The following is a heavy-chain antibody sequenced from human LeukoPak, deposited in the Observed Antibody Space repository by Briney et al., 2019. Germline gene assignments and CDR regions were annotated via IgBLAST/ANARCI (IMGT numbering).Heavy chain of an antibody. J-gene: IGHJ6*02. CDR1: GGSISSYY. CDR2: IYYSGST. CDR3: ARSQGVDTAMAQYYYYAMDV. D-gene: IGHD5-18*01. V-gene: IGHV4-59*01. Sequence: SETLSLTCTVSGGSISSYYWSWIRQPPGKGLEWIGYIYYSGSTNYNPSLKSRVTISVDTSKNQFSLKLSSVTAADTAVYYCARSQGVDTAMAQYYYYAMDVWGQGTTVTVSS.